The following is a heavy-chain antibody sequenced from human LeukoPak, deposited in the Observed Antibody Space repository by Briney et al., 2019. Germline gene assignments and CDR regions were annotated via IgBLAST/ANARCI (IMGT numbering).Heavy chain of an antibody. Sequence: GASLRLSCAASGFTVSSNYLSWVRQAPGKGLEWVSTIYSDGSTYYANSVKGRFTISRDNSKNTLYLQMNSLRAEDTAVYYCVLGYCSGVSCYHDYWGQGTLVTVSS. CDR1: GFTVSSNY. CDR3: VLGYCSGVSCYHDY. V-gene: IGHV3-53*01. J-gene: IGHJ4*02. D-gene: IGHD2-15*01. CDR2: IYSDGST.